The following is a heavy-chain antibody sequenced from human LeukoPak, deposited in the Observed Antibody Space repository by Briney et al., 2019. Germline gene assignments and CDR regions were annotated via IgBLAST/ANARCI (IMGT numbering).Heavy chain of an antibody. CDR1: GCTFSSYG. V-gene: IGHV3-30*18. CDR2: ISYDGSNK. Sequence: GGSLRLSCAASGCTFSSYGMHWVRQAPGKGLEWVAVISYDGSNKYYADSVKGRFTISRDNSKNTLYLQMNSLRAEDTAVYYCAKDGSSGWPVDYWGQGTLVTVSS. D-gene: IGHD6-19*01. J-gene: IGHJ4*02. CDR3: AKDGSSGWPVDY.